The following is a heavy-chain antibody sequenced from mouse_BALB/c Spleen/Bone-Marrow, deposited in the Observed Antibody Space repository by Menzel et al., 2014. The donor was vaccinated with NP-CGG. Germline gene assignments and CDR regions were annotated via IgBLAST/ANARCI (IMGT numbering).Heavy chain of an antibody. V-gene: IGHV1S81*02. CDR2: IDPSTGRT. CDR1: GYTFTSYW. CDR3: STKKAEDY. Sequence: QVQLQQSGAELVKTGASVKLSCNAFGYTFTSYWMHWVKQRPGQGLEWIGEIDPSTGRTDYNKKFKSQATLTVDKSASTAYMQHSNLRDVHSAVNRCSTKKAEDYWGQDAS. J-gene: IGHJ2*02. D-gene: IGHD2-1*01.